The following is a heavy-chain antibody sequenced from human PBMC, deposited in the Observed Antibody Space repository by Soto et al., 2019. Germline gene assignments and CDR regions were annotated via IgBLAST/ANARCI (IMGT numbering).Heavy chain of an antibody. J-gene: IGHJ6*02. CDR2: TYYRSKWYY. V-gene: IGHV6-1*01. CDR3: ARIHSSSSSHMDV. CDR1: GDSVSSNSAA. Sequence: SQTLSLTCAVSGDSVSSNSAAWNWIRQSPSRGLEWLGRTYYRSKWYYGYAVSVKSRITIKPDTSRNQFSLQLNSVTPEDTAVYYCARIHSSSSSHMDVRGQRTKVTVYS. D-gene: IGHD6-6*01.